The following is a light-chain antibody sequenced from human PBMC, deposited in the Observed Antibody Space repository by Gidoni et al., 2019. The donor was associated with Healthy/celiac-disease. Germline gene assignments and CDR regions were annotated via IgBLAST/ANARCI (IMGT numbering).Light chain of an antibody. Sequence: DIQMTQSPSTLTASVGDRVTITCRASQSISIWLSWYQQKPGKAPKLLLYKASSLESGDPSRFSGSGSGTEFTLTISSLQPDDFATYYCQQYNSYSWTFGQGTKVEIK. V-gene: IGKV1-5*03. J-gene: IGKJ1*01. CDR1: QSISIW. CDR2: KAS. CDR3: QQYNSYSWT.